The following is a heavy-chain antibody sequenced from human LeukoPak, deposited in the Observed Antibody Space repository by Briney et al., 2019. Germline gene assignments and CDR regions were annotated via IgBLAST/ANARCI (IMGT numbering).Heavy chain of an antibody. CDR3: ARLEAVAGTDFDY. J-gene: IGHJ4*02. Sequence: GGSLRLSCAASGFTFSSYWMSWVRQAPGKGLEWVANIKQGGSEKYYVDSVKGRFTISRDNAKNSLYLQMNSLRAEDTAVHYCARLEAVAGTDFDYWGQGTLVTVSS. D-gene: IGHD6-19*01. CDR2: IKQGGSEK. V-gene: IGHV3-7*01. CDR1: GFTFSSYW.